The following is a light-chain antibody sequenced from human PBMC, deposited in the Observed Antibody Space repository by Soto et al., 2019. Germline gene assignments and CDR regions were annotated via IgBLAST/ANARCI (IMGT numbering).Light chain of an antibody. CDR3: QQSYSTSIT. CDR1: QSISSY. CDR2: AAS. J-gene: IGKJ5*01. V-gene: IGKV1-39*01. Sequence: DVQMYQSPSSLSASIGVGVTMTCGASQSISSYLNWYQQKPGKAPKLLIYAASSLQSGVPSRFSGSGFGTDFTLTISSLQPDDFATYYCQQSYSTSITFGQGTRLEI.